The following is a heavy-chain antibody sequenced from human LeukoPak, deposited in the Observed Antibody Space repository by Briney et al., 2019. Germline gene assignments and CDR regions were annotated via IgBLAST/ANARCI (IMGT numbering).Heavy chain of an antibody. CDR2: INPNSGGT. J-gene: IGHJ6*03. CDR3: ARSESSGWAHNYMDV. V-gene: IGHV1-2*02. D-gene: IGHD6-19*01. Sequence: VASVKVSCKASGYTFTGYYMHWVRQAPGQGLEWMGWINPNSGGTNYAQKFQGRVTMTRDTSISTAYMELSRLRSDDTAVYYCARSESSGWAHNYMDVWGKGTTVTVSS. CDR1: GYTFTGYY.